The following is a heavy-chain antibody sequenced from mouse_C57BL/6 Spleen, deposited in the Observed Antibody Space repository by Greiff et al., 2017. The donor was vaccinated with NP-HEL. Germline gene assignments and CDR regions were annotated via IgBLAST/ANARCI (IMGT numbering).Heavy chain of an antibody. J-gene: IGHJ2*01. V-gene: IGHV1-80*01. CDR1: GYAFSSYW. CDR2: IYPGDGDT. CDR3: AREGEGNYAY. D-gene: IGHD2-1*01. Sequence: QVHVKQSGAELVKPGASVKISCKASGYAFSSYWMNWVKQRPGKGLEWIGQIYPGDGDTNYNGKFKGKATLTADKSSSTAYMQLSSLTSEDSAVYFCAREGEGNYAYWGQGTTLTVSS.